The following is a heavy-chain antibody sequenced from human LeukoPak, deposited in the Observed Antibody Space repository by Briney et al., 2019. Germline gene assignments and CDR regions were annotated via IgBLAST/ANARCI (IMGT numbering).Heavy chain of an antibody. CDR2: FSYNGGT. CDR3: ARGRANAFDI. CDR1: GDSISSYH. Sequence: PSETLSLTCTVSGDSISSYHWTWSRQPPGKGLEWIGYFSYNGGTDYNPSLKSRVTISGDTSKNQSSLKLSSVTTADTAVYYCARGRANAFDIWGQGTMVTVSS. V-gene: IGHV4-59*01. J-gene: IGHJ3*02.